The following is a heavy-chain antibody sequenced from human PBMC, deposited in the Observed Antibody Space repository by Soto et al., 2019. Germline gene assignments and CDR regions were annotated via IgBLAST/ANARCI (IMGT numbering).Heavy chain of an antibody. CDR3: ARTNSGSPPLYSYYGMDV. V-gene: IGHV2-70*11. CDR1: GFSLSTSGMC. CDR2: IDWDNDK. D-gene: IGHD1-26*01. J-gene: IGHJ6*02. Sequence: SGPTLVNPTQTLTLTCTLSGFSLSTSGMCVSWIRQPPGKALEWLARIDWDNDKYYSTSLKTRLTISKDTSKNQVVLTMTNMDPVDTATYYCARTNSGSPPLYSYYGMDVWGQGTTVTVSS.